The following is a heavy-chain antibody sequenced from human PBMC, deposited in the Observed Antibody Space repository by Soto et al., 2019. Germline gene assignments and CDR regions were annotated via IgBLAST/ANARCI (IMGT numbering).Heavy chain of an antibody. CDR1: GYTFRSYA. Sequence: EVQLLESGGDLAQPGGSLRLSCAASGYTFRSYAMTWVRQAPGEGLEWVSSISGGGGNTYYADSVKGRFTISRDNSKNTLLLQMNSIRAEDTAVYYCAKAGYCAGGVYSGARFYWYFDLWGRGTVVTVSS. CDR2: ISGGGGNT. J-gene: IGHJ2*01. D-gene: IGHD2-8*02. CDR3: AKAGYCAGGVYSGARFYWYFDL. V-gene: IGHV3-23*01.